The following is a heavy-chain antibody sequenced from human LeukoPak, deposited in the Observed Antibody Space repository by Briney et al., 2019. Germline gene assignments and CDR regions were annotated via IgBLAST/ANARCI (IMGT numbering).Heavy chain of an antibody. CDR1: GGSIISSDYH. CDR2: ISYSGNT. V-gene: IGHV4-39*07. J-gene: IGHJ6*02. D-gene: IGHD3-10*01. Sequence: SETLSLTCTVSGGSIISSDYHWGWVRQPPGKGLEWIGTISYSGNTDYNPSLRSRVTISVDTSNNQFSLRLGSVTAADTAVYYCARGRGHYYYHGMDVWGQGTTVTVSS. CDR3: ARGRGHYYYHGMDV.